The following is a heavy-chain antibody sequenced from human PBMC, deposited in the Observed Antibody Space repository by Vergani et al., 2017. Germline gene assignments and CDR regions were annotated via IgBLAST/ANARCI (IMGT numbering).Heavy chain of an antibody. CDR3: ARDGPRSRGSFDY. Sequence: EVQLVESGGGLVQPGGSLRLSCAASGFTVSSKYMSWVRQAPGKGLEWVSVIYSGGSTYYADSVKGRFTISRDNSKNTLYLQMNSLRAEDTAVYYCARDGPRSRGSFDYWGQGTLVTVSS. V-gene: IGHV3-66*02. D-gene: IGHD3-10*01. CDR1: GFTVSSKY. J-gene: IGHJ4*02. CDR2: IYSGGST.